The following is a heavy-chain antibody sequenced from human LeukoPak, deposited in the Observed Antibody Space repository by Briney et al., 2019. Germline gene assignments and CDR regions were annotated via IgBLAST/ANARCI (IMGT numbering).Heavy chain of an antibody. Sequence: ASVKVSCKASGYTFTGYYMHWVRQAPGQGLEWMGWINPNSGGTNYAQKLQGRVTMTRDTSISTAYMELSRLRSDDTAVYYCAREGEYSYGLDYWGQGTLVTVSS. CDR2: INPNSGGT. CDR1: GYTFTGYY. J-gene: IGHJ4*02. V-gene: IGHV1-2*02. CDR3: AREGEYSYGLDY. D-gene: IGHD5-18*01.